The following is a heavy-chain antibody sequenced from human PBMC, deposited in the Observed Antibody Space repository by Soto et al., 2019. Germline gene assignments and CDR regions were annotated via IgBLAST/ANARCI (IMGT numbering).Heavy chain of an antibody. Sequence: SETLSLTCAVSGASISGSYYYWAWLRQSPGKGPEWIGSVFYTGFTSYNPSLESRVSVSVDTSKSQFSLKLSAVTAADTAVSYCATSQKGYNWNYFAHWGQGALVTVSS. V-gene: IGHV4-39*01. CDR2: VFYTGFT. J-gene: IGHJ4*02. CDR1: GASISGSYYY. CDR3: ATSQKGYNWNYFAH. D-gene: IGHD1-20*01.